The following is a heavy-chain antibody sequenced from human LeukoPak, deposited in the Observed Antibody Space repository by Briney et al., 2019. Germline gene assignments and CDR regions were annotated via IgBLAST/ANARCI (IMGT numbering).Heavy chain of an antibody. CDR1: GRTFSSYA. J-gene: IGHJ3*02. V-gene: IGHV1-69*13. CDR3: ARVRILYNRNGYLAHAFDI. D-gene: IGHD1-1*01. CDR2: IISIFGTT. Sequence: SVKVSCKASGRTFSSYAISWVRQAPGQGLEWMGGIISIFGTTNYAHMLQGRVTIPADQPKHTPYLELSRLRSEATAVYLCARVRILYNRNGYLAHAFDIWGQGTMVTVSS.